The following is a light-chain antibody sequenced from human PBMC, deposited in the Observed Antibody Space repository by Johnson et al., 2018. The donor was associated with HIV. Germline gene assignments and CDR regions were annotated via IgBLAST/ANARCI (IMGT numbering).Light chain of an antibody. CDR1: RSNIGNNY. CDR3: GTWDNSLSTGTV. CDR2: ENN. J-gene: IGLJ1*01. Sequence: QSVLTQPPSVSAAPGQKVTISCSGSRSNIGNNYVSWYQQLPGTAPKLLIYENNKRPSGIPDRFSGSKSGTSATLGIAGLQTVDEADSYCGTWDNSLSTGTVFGTGTKVTVL. V-gene: IGLV1-51*02.